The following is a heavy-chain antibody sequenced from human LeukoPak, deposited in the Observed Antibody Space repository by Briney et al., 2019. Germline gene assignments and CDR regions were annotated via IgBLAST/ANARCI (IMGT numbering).Heavy chain of an antibody. J-gene: IGHJ4*02. V-gene: IGHV3-23*01. CDR1: GFTFSSYA. CDR3: AKSRDLWFGSFDF. D-gene: IGHD3-10*01. Sequence: GGSLRLSCAASGFTFSSYAMSWVRQAPGKGLEWVSAISGSGDRTYYADSAKGRFTISRDNSKNTLYLQMNSLRAEDTAVYYCAKSRDLWFGSFDFWGQGTLVTVSS. CDR2: ISGSGDRT.